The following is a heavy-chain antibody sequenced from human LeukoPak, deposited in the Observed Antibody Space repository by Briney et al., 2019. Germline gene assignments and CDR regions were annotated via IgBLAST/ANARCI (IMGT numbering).Heavy chain of an antibody. Sequence: SETLSLACAISGASIASGSYHWDWIRQPAGSRPEYIGRISAGGRTNYNPSLKSRLTISMDTSKNHVSLRLSSVTAADTAMYYCTRGGHDYGGSFDTWGQGILVTVSS. CDR3: TRGGHDYGGSFDT. CDR1: GASIASGSYH. V-gene: IGHV4-61*02. CDR2: ISAGGRT. D-gene: IGHD4-23*01. J-gene: IGHJ5*02.